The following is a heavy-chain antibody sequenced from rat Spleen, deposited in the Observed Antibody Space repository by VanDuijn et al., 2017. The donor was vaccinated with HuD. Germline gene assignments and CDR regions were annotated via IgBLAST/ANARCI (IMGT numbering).Heavy chain of an antibody. Sequence: EVQLVESGGGLVQPGRSMKLSCAASGFTFSSYYMAWVRQAPTKGLEWVASISTGGGNTYYRDSGKGRFISSRDNAKSTLYLQMDSLRSEDTATYYCARGDYGYNYYFDYWGQGVMVTVSS. CDR3: ARGDYGYNYYFDY. V-gene: IGHV5-25*01. D-gene: IGHD1-9*01. CDR1: GFTFSSYY. J-gene: IGHJ2*01. CDR2: ISTGGGNT.